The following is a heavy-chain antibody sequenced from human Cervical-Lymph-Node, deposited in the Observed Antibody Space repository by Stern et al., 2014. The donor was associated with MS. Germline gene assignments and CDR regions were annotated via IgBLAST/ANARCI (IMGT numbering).Heavy chain of an antibody. Sequence: VQLVESGGGLVKPGGSLRLSCAPSGFTFSTYSMNWVRQAPGKVLEWVSSISSGSSYIYYADSVKGRFTISRDNAKNSLYLQMNSLRAEDTAVYYCARDTITMVRGGYYFDYWGQGTLVTVSS. CDR2: ISSGSSYI. V-gene: IGHV3-21*01. CDR3: ARDTITMVRGGYYFDY. CDR1: GFTFSTYS. D-gene: IGHD3-10*01. J-gene: IGHJ4*02.